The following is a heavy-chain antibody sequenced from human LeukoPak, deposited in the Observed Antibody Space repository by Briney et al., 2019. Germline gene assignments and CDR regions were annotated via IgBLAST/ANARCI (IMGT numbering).Heavy chain of an antibody. CDR3: ATYLTYYYDSSGFNWFDP. CDR2: IYYSGST. Sequence: SETLSLTCTVSGGSISSSSYYWGWIRQPPGKGLDWIGSIYYSGSTYYNPSLKSRVTISVDTSKNQFSLKLSSVTAADTAVYYCATYLTYYYDSSGFNWFDPWGQGTLVTVSS. J-gene: IGHJ5*02. V-gene: IGHV4-39*01. CDR1: GGSISSSSYY. D-gene: IGHD3-22*01.